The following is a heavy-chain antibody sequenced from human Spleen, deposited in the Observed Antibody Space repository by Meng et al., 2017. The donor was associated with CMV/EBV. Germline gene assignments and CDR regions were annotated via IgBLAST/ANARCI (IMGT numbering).Heavy chain of an antibody. CDR3: AKIITIFGGAFDI. D-gene: IGHD3-3*01. J-gene: IGHJ3*02. V-gene: IGHV3-23*01. Sequence: GGSLRLSCAASGFTVSSNYMSWVRQAPGKGLEWASAISGSGGNTYYADSVKGRFTISRDNSKNTLYLQMNSLRAEDTAVYYCAKIITIFGGAFDIWGQGTMVTVSS. CDR2: ISGSGGNT. CDR1: GFTVSSNY.